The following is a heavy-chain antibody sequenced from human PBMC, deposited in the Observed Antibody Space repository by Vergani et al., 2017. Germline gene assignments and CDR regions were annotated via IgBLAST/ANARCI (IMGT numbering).Heavy chain of an antibody. D-gene: IGHD1/OR15-1a*01. CDR3: ARDFPGPQQD. V-gene: IGHV3-33*01. J-gene: IGHJ4*02. Sequence: QVQLVQSGAEVKKPGSSVKVSCKASGGTFSSYGMHWVRQAPGKGLEWVAVIWYDGSNKYYADSVKGRFTISRDNSKNTLYLQMNSLRAEDTAVYYCARDFPGPQQDWGQGTLVTVSS. CDR1: GGTFSSYG. CDR2: IWYDGSNK.